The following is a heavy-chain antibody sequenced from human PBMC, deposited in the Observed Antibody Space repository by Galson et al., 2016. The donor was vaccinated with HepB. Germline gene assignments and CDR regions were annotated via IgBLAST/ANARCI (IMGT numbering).Heavy chain of an antibody. CDR2: INTSGGSA. J-gene: IGHJ4*02. CDR1: GYTFTSFH. Sequence: SVKVSCKASGYTFTSFHMHWVRQAPGQGLEWMGVINTSGGSATYAQKFQGRVTMTRDTSTSTVYLELSSLRSDEMAVFYCARGSGTYYNDLDYWGQGTLVTGSS. D-gene: IGHD3-10*01. CDR3: ARGSGTYYNDLDY. V-gene: IGHV1-46*01.